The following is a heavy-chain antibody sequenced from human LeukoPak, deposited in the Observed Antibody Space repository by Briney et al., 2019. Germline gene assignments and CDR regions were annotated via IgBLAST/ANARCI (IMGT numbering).Heavy chain of an antibody. Sequence: GGSLRLSCAASGFTFSSYAMSWVRQAPGKGLEWVSAISGSGGSTYYADSVKGRFTISRDNSKNTLYLQMNSLRAEDTAVYYCARQMSSGWYRGWFDPWGQGTLVTVSS. V-gene: IGHV3-23*01. CDR1: GFTFSSYA. D-gene: IGHD6-19*01. J-gene: IGHJ5*02. CDR2: ISGSGGST. CDR3: ARQMSSGWYRGWFDP.